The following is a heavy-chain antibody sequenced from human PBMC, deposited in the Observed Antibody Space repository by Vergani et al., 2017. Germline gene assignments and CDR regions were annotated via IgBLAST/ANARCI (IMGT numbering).Heavy chain of an antibody. Sequence: QVRLRESGPGLVNPSQTLSLTCAVYGGSFSGYYWSWIRQPPGKGLEWIGEINHSGSTNYNPSLKSRVTISVDTSKNQFSLKLSSVTAADTAVYYCARGLRYYDSSGYLDAFDIWGQGTMVTVSS. CDR2: INHSGST. D-gene: IGHD3-22*01. CDR3: ARGLRYYDSSGYLDAFDI. CDR1: GGSFSGYY. V-gene: IGHV4-34*09. J-gene: IGHJ3*02.